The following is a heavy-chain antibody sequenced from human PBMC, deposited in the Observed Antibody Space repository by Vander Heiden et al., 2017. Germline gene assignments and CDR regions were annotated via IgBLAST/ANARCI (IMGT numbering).Heavy chain of an antibody. J-gene: IGHJ4*02. Sequence: QVQLQESGPGLVKPSGTLSLTCAVSGGSISSSNWWSWVRQPPGKGLEWIGEIYHSGSTNDNPSLKSRVTISVDKAKNQFSMKMRSVTAADTAVYYVASSSIEDPPDYWGQGTMVTIYS. D-gene: IGHD6-6*01. CDR2: IYHSGST. CDR3: ASSSIEDPPDY. V-gene: IGHV4-4*02. CDR1: GGSISSSNW.